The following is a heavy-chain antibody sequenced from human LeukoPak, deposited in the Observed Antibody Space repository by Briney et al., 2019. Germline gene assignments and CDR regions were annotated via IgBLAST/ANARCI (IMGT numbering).Heavy chain of an antibody. D-gene: IGHD1-1*01. CDR3: ARDGPSTGDYFDY. CDR1: GGSISSYY. Sequence: PSETLSLTCTVSGGSISSYYWSWIRQPPGKGLEWIGYIYYSGSTNYNPSLKSRVTISVDTSKNQFSLKLSSVTAADTAVYYCARDGPSTGDYFDYWGQGTLVTVSS. J-gene: IGHJ4*02. V-gene: IGHV4-59*12. CDR2: IYYSGST.